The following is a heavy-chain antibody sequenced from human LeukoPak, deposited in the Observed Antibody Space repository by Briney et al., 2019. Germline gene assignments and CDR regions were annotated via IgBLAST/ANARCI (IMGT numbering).Heavy chain of an antibody. CDR3: ARDGQRSSPGRNWFDP. CDR2: INPNSGGT. CDR1: GYTFTSYY. J-gene: IGHJ5*02. V-gene: IGHV1-2*02. D-gene: IGHD5/OR15-5a*01. Sequence: ASVKVSCKASGYTFTSYYMHWVRQAPGQGLEWMGGINPNSGGTNYAQKFQGRVTITRDTSISTAYMELSRLRADDTAVYYCARDGQRSSPGRNWFDPWGQGTLVTVSS.